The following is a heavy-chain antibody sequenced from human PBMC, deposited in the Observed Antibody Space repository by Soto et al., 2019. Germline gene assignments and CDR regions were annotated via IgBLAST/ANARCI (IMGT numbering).Heavy chain of an antibody. CDR3: ARGSSIAGLYHAMDV. V-gene: IGHV4-31*01. J-gene: IGHJ6*02. Sequence: QVQLQESGPGLVKPSQTLSLTCTVSGGSISSGGYYWTWIRQHPGKGLEWIGYNYYSGITYYNTSPKSQVTSSLDTPKNQFSLKLSSVTAADTAVHYCARGSSIAGLYHAMDVWGQGTTVTVSS. D-gene: IGHD6-6*01. CDR2: NYYSGIT. CDR1: GGSISSGGYY.